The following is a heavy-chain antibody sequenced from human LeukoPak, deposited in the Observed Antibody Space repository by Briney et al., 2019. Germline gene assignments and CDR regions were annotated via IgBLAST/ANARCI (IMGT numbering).Heavy chain of an antibody. Sequence: GASVKVSCKASGYTFTSYGISWVRQAPGQGLEWMGWISAYNGNTNYAQKLQGRVTMTTDTSTSTAYMELRSLRSDDTAVYYCARACSGGSCYLLGYYYGMDVWGQGTTVTVSS. V-gene: IGHV1-18*01. CDR1: GYTFTSYG. J-gene: IGHJ6*02. CDR3: ARACSGGSCYLLGYYYGMDV. CDR2: ISAYNGNT. D-gene: IGHD2-15*01.